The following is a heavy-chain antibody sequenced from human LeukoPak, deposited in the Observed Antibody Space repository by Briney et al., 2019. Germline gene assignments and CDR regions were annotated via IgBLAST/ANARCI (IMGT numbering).Heavy chain of an antibody. V-gene: IGHV1-2*02. CDR2: INPNSGGT. D-gene: IGHD5-12*01. Sequence: ASVKVSCKASGYTFTGYYMHWVRQAPGQGLEWMGWINPNSGGTNYAQKFQGRVTMTRDTSISTAYMELSRLRSDDTAVYYCARERGYSGYDFGSSGAFDIWGQGTMVTVSS. CDR1: GYTFTGYY. J-gene: IGHJ3*02. CDR3: ARERGYSGYDFGSSGAFDI.